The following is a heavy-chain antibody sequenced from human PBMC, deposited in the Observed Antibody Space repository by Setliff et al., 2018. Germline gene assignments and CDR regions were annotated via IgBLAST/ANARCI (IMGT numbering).Heavy chain of an antibody. V-gene: IGHV4-61*05. CDR3: ARDPLTTTVRHAFDI. Sequence: SETLSLTCTVSGGSISSSSYYWGWIRQPPGKGLEWIGYIHYSGSPNYHPSLKSRVSTSVDTSKNQFSLKLSSVTAADTAVYYCARDPLTTTVRHAFDIWGQGTMVTVSS. CDR1: GGSISSSSYY. CDR2: IHYSGSP. J-gene: IGHJ3*02. D-gene: IGHD4-4*01.